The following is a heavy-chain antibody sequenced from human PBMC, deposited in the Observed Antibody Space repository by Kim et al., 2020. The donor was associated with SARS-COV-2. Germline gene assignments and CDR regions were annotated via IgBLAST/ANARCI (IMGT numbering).Heavy chain of an antibody. V-gene: IGHV3-48*02. Sequence: GGSLRLSCAASGFTFSSYSMNWVRQAPGKGLEWVSYISSSSSTIYYADSVKGRFTISRDNAKNSLYLQMNSLRDEDTAVYYCARVLNDYGDLDFDYWGQGTLVTVSS. CDR1: GFTFSSYS. J-gene: IGHJ4*02. CDR3: ARVLNDYGDLDFDY. CDR2: ISSSSSTI. D-gene: IGHD4-17*01.